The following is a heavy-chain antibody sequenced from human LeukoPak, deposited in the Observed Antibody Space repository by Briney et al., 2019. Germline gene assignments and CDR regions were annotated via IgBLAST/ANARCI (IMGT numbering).Heavy chain of an antibody. J-gene: IGHJ4*02. CDR1: GFTFSSYG. D-gene: IGHD6-13*01. V-gene: IGHV3-30*02. CDR3: AKDSRIAAAGTIGHSYYFDY. Sequence: GGSLRLSCSASGFTFSSYGMHWVRQAPGKGLEWVAFIRYDGSNKYYADFVKGRFTISRDNSKNTLYLRMNSLRAEDTAVYYCAKDSRIAAAGTIGHSYYFDYWGQGTLVTVSS. CDR2: IRYDGSNK.